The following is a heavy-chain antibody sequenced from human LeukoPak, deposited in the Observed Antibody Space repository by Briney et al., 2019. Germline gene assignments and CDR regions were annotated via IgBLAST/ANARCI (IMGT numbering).Heavy chain of an antibody. D-gene: IGHD1-20*01. Sequence: ASVKVSCKASGYIFTSYGVSWVRQAPGQGLEWMGWINGDNGNTNYAQKFQGRVIMTADTSTNTAYMELRSLTSDDTAVYYCARDRIYETNWFDPWGQGTLVTVSS. V-gene: IGHV1-18*01. CDR2: INGDNGNT. CDR3: ARDRIYETNWFDP. CDR1: GYIFTSYG. J-gene: IGHJ5*02.